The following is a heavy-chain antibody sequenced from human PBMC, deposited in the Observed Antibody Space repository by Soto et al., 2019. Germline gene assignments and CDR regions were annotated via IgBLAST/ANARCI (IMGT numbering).Heavy chain of an antibody. CDR3: ARAAPVVAAPFDP. CDR1: GYTFTSYS. D-gene: IGHD2-15*01. V-gene: IGHV1-3*01. J-gene: IGHJ5*02. CDR2: INAGNGNT. Sequence: GASVKVSCKASGYTFTSYSMHWVRHAPGQRLEWMGWINAGNGNTKYSQKFQGRVTITRDTSASTAYMELSSLRSEDTAVYYCARAAPVVAAPFDPWGQGTLVTVSS.